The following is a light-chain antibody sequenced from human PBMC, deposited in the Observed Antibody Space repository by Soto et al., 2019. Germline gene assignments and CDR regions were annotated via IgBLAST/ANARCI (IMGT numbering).Light chain of an antibody. CDR2: MNN. CDR3: VAWDDDLSARV. V-gene: IGLV1-47*01. Sequence: QSVLTQPPSASGTPGQRVTISCSGSTSNIGNNYAYWYQQLPGTAPKLLIFMNNQRPSGVPDRFSGSKSGTSASLVISGLRSEDEADYYCVAWDDDLSARVFGGGTKVTVL. CDR1: TSNIGNNY. J-gene: IGLJ3*02.